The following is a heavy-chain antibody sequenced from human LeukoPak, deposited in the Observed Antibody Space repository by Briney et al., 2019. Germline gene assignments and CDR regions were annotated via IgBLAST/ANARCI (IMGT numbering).Heavy chain of an antibody. CDR2: IYYSGGT. CDR1: GGSISSYY. J-gene: IGHJ4*02. V-gene: IGHV4-59*01. CDR3: ARGSVATIFGVVIIKEYYFDY. D-gene: IGHD3-3*01. Sequence: SETLSLTCTVSGGSISSYYWSWIRQPPGKGLEWIGYIYYSGGTNYNPSLKSRVTISVDTSKNQFSLKLSSVTAADTAVYYCARGSVATIFGVVIIKEYYFDYWGQGTLVTVSS.